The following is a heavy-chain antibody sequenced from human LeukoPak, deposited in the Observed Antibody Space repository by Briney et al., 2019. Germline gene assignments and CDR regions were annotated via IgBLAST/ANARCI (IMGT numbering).Heavy chain of an antibody. J-gene: IGHJ4*02. CDR1: GFTFSRYE. CDR3: ARGATYEGYYFDH. Sequence: GGSLRLSCVASGFTFSRYEVNWVRQASGKGLEWVSYITNSGTSIFYADSVKGRFTISRDNAKNSLYLQMNFLRAEDTAVYYCARGATYEGYYFDHWGQGTLVTVSS. CDR2: ITNSGTSI. D-gene: IGHD5-12*01. V-gene: IGHV3-48*03.